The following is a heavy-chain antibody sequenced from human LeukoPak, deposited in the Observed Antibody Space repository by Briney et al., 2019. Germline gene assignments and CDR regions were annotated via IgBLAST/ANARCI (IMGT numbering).Heavy chain of an antibody. Sequence: GESLRLSCAASGFTFSSYGMHWVRQTPGRGLEWVAVISYDGSNKYYADSVKGRFTISRDNSKNTLYLQMNSLRAEDTAVYYCAKEKGSSSGCDYWGQGTLVTVSS. CDR1: GFTFSSYG. D-gene: IGHD6-25*01. J-gene: IGHJ4*02. V-gene: IGHV3-30*18. CDR3: AKEKGSSSGCDY. CDR2: ISYDGSNK.